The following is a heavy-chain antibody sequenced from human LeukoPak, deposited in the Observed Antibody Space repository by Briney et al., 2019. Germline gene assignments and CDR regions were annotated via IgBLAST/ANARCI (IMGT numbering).Heavy chain of an antibody. CDR1: GFTFSSYE. J-gene: IGHJ4*02. D-gene: IGHD6-19*01. CDR3: ARGYSSGWYFGY. Sequence: GSQRLSCAASGFTFSSYEMSGVRQAPGKGLEWVSYISPSGITTNYADSVKGRFTISRDNAKSSLYLQMNSLRAEDTAVYYCARGYSSGWYFGYWGQGILVIVYS. V-gene: IGHV3-48*03. CDR2: ISPSGITT.